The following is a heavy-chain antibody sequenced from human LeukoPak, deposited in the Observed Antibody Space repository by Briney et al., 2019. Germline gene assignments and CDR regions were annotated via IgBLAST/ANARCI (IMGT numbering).Heavy chain of an antibody. J-gene: IGHJ4*02. D-gene: IGHD1-1*01. V-gene: IGHV1-2*02. CDR2: FNPNSDDA. Sequence: ASVKVSCKASGYTFTVHYLHWVRQAPGQGPEWMGWFNPNSDDANYAQRFQGRVTMTRVTSISTAYMEMKGLTIDDTAVYYCARDKGSGMLPFDYWGQGTRVTVSS. CDR1: GYTFTVHY. CDR3: ARDKGSGMLPFDY.